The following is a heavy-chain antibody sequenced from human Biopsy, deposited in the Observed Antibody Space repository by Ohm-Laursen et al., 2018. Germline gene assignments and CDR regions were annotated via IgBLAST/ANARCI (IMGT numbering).Heavy chain of an antibody. J-gene: IGHJ4*02. CDR3: ARLSTLFGVADFTDD. V-gene: IGHV4-59*08. CDR2: ISNSGTA. D-gene: IGHD3-3*01. CDR1: GATVRSHF. Sequence: SQTLSLTCTLSGATVRSHFLTWIRQPPGQGLQWIGSISNSGTAKTSPSHKSRVNISLHTSKNQLSLNMTSVAAADTAVYYCARLSTLFGVADFTDDWGQGTLVTVSS.